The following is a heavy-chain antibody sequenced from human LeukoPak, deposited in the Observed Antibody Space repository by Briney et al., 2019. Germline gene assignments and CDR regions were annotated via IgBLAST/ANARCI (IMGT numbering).Heavy chain of an antibody. V-gene: IGHV3-23*01. D-gene: IGHD3-22*01. CDR3: AKHGPYYYDSSGYYPAYFDY. J-gene: IGHJ4*02. Sequence: GGSLRLSCAASGFTFSSYAMSWVRQAPGKGLEWVSAISGSGGSTYYADSVKGRFTISRDNSKNTLYLQMSSLRAEDTAVYYCAKHGPYYYDSSGYYPAYFDYWGQGTLVTVSS. CDR1: GFTFSSYA. CDR2: ISGSGGST.